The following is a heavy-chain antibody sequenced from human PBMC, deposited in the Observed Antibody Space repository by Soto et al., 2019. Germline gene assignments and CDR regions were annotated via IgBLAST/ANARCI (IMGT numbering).Heavy chain of an antibody. CDR3: GRVVEIATAFSYSYRVEV. J-gene: IGHJ6*02. Sequence: PSETLSLTCTVSGGPFNTYYWSWIRQSPGKGLEWIGYVYYSGTTNYNPSLESRVTISVDTSKNQFSLKLTSLTAADTAVYYCGRVVEIATAFSYSYRVEVWGQGSTVTVSS. D-gene: IGHD1-26*01. V-gene: IGHV4-59*12. CDR2: VYYSGTT. CDR1: GGPFNTYY.